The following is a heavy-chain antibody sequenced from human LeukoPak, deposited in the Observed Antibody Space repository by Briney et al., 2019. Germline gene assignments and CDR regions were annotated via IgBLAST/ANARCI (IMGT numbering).Heavy chain of an antibody. D-gene: IGHD3-22*01. CDR3: ARDLPRYYDSSGYSY. CDR1: GFTFGSYA. Sequence: GGSLRLSCAASGFTFGSYAMHWVRQAPGKGLEWVAVISYDGSNKYYADSVKGRFTISRDNSKNTLYLRMNSLRAEDTAVYYCARDLPRYYDSSGYSYWGQGTLVTVSS. J-gene: IGHJ4*02. V-gene: IGHV3-30*04. CDR2: ISYDGSNK.